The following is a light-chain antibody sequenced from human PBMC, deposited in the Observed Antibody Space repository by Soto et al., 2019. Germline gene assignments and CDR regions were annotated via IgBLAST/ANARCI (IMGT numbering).Light chain of an antibody. CDR2: GAS. J-gene: IGKJ1*01. CDR3: QNYNRAPWT. V-gene: IGKV1-27*01. Sequence: DIQMTQSPSSLSASVGDRVIITCRANEDISNYLAWYQQKPGKVPKLLIYGASTLQSGVPSRFSGSGSGTDFTLTISSLQTEDVATYYCQNYNRAPWTFGQGTKVESK. CDR1: EDISNY.